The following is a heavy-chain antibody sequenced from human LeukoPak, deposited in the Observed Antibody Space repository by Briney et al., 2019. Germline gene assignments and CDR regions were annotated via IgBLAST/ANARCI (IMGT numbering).Heavy chain of an antibody. Sequence: TGGSLRPSCAASGFTVSSNYMSWVRQAPGKGLEWVSVIYSGGSTYYADSVKGRFTISRDNSKNTLYLQMNSLRAEDTAVYYCARVAVGATPIFYYYYYYYMDVWGKGTTVTVSS. D-gene: IGHD1-26*01. CDR2: IYSGGST. CDR1: GFTVSSNY. J-gene: IGHJ6*03. V-gene: IGHV3-53*01. CDR3: ARVAVGATPIFYYYYYYYMDV.